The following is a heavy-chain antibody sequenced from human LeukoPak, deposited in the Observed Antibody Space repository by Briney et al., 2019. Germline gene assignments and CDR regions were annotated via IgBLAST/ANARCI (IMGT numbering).Heavy chain of an antibody. CDR3: ARDSIAVAGHDY. V-gene: IGHV3-21*01. CDR1: GFTFSSYS. Sequence: GGSLRLSCAASGFTFSSYSMNWVRQAPGKGLEWVSSISSSSSYIYYADSVKGRFTISRDNAKNSLYLQMNSLRAEDTAVYCCARDSIAVAGHDYWGQGTLVTVSS. D-gene: IGHD6-19*01. CDR2: ISSSSSYI. J-gene: IGHJ4*02.